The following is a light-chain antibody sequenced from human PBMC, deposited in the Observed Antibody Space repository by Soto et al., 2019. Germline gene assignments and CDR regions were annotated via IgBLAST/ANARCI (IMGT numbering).Light chain of an antibody. Sequence: EMVLTQSPGTLSLSPGERATLSCSSSQSVSSSYLAWYQQNPGQAPRLLIYGASSRATGIPDRFSGSGSGTDFTLTISRLEPEDFAVYYCQQYGSSPSTFGQGTRLEIK. CDR1: QSVSSSY. CDR2: GAS. CDR3: QQYGSSPST. V-gene: IGKV3-20*01. J-gene: IGKJ5*01.